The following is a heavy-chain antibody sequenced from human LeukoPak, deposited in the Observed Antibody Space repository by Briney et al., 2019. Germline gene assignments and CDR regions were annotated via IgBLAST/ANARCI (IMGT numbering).Heavy chain of an antibody. Sequence: GGSLRLSCAASGFTFSSYGMHWVRQAPGKGLEWVAVISYDGSNKYYADSVKGRFTISRDNSKNTLYLQMNSLRAEDTAVYYCAKDKVVVTALNAFDIWGQGTMVTVSS. CDR2: ISYDGSNK. CDR3: AKDKVVVTALNAFDI. D-gene: IGHD2-21*02. V-gene: IGHV3-30*18. J-gene: IGHJ3*02. CDR1: GFTFSSYG.